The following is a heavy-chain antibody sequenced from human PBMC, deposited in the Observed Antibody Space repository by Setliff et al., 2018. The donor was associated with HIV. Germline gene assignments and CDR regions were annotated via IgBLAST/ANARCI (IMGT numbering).Heavy chain of an antibody. CDR1: GYTFTSYA. CDR2: INPKTGGT. Sequence: ASVMVSCKASGYTFTSYAMHWVRQAPGQRLEWMGRINPKTGGTNFGHKFQGRVTMTRDTSINTAYMKLERLTSDDTALYYCARGRGSSGWYPLEDFWGQGTLVTVSS. CDR3: ARGRGSSGWYPLEDF. J-gene: IGHJ4*02. D-gene: IGHD6-19*01. V-gene: IGHV1-2*06.